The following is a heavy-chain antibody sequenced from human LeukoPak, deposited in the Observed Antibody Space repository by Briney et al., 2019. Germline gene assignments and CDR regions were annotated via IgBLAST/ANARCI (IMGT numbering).Heavy chain of an antibody. CDR1: GGSFSGYY. CDR2: INHSGST. V-gene: IGHV4-34*01. J-gene: IGHJ4*02. CDR3: ARARYYDFWSAFDY. D-gene: IGHD3-3*01. Sequence: PSETLSLTCAVYGGSFSGYYWSWIRQPPGKGLEWIGEINHSGSTNYNPSLKSRVTISVDTSRNQFSLKLSSVTAADTAVYYCARARYYDFWSAFDYWGQGTLVTVSS.